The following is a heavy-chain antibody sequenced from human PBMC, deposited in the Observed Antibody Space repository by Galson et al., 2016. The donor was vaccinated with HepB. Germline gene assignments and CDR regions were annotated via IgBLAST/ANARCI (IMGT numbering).Heavy chain of an antibody. CDR1: GYTFTSYA. Sequence: SVKVSCKASGYTFTSYAIHWVRQAPGQRLEWMGWVNPVNGDPNYSPKFQGRLTMPSDTSANTAYLDLSSLGSEDTSMYYCARQPTSTSVNYYQLDYWGQGTLVSVSS. J-gene: IGHJ4*02. D-gene: IGHD3-10*01. CDR3: ARQPTSTSVNYYQLDY. V-gene: IGHV1-3*01. CDR2: VNPVNGDP.